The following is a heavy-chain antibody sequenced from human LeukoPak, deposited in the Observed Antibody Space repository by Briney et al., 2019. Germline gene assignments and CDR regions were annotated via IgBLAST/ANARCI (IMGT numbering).Heavy chain of an antibody. CDR1: GYTFTSYA. CDR3: ARTDYYDSSGYLDY. J-gene: IGHJ4*02. Sequence: ASVKVSCKASGYTFTSYAISWVRQAPGQGLEWMGWISAYNGNTNYAQKLQGRVTMTTDTSTSTAYMELRSLRSDDTAVYYCARTDYYDSSGYLDYWGQGTLVTVSS. CDR2: ISAYNGNT. V-gene: IGHV1-18*01. D-gene: IGHD3-22*01.